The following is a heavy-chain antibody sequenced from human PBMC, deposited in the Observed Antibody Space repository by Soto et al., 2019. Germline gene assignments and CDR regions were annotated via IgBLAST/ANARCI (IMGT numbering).Heavy chain of an antibody. J-gene: IGHJ5*02. Sequence: EVQLVESGGGLVQPGGSLRLSCAASGFTFSSYDMHWVRQATGKGLEWVSAIGTAGDTYYPGSVKGRFTISRENAKNSLYLQMNSLRAGDTAVYYCARGLMREDSSHEKDREGWFDPWGQGTLVTVSS. CDR3: ARGLMREDSSHEKDREGWFDP. D-gene: IGHD1-26*01. CDR2: IGTAGDT. CDR1: GFTFSSYD. V-gene: IGHV3-13*01.